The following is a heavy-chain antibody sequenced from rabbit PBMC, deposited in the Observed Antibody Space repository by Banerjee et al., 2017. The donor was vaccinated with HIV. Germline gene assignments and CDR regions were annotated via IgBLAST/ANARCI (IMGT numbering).Heavy chain of an antibody. J-gene: IGHJ4*01. D-gene: IGHD6-1*01. Sequence: QEQLEESGGDLVKPEGSLTLTCTASGFSFRWICWVRQAPGKGLEWIACIYTGSGSTYYANWAKGRFTISKTSSTTVTLQMTSLTAADTATYFCARDVTAGDGYVSFDLWGQGTLVTVS. CDR3: ARDVTAGDGYVSFDL. CDR2: IYTGSGST. V-gene: IGHV1S45*01. CDR1: GFSFRW.